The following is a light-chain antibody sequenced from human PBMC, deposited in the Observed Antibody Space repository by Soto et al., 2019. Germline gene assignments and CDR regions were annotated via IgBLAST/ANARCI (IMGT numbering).Light chain of an antibody. Sequence: QSVLTQPPSVSGSPGQSVTISCTVTSSDIGGYNYVSWYQQHPGKAPKFMIYDVNKRPSGVPDRFSGSKSGNTASLTISGLQAEDEADYYCCSYAGGYTYVFGSGTKVTVL. V-gene: IGLV2-11*01. CDR3: CSYAGGYTYV. CDR2: DVN. CDR1: SSDIGGYNY. J-gene: IGLJ1*01.